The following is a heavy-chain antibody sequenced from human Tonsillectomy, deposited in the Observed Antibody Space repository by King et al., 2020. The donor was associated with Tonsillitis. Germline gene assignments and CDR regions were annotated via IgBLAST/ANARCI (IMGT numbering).Heavy chain of an antibody. V-gene: IGHV3-64*02. CDR2: FSSHGGST. CDR1: GFTFSSYA. CDR3: ARSTIVVVPAALLDY. Sequence: VQLVESGEGLVQPGGSLRLSCAASGFTFSSYAMHWVRQAPGKGLEYVSAFSSHGGSTYYEDSVKVRFTISRDNSKNTLYLQMGSLRAEDMAVYYCARSTIVVVPAALLDYWGQGALVTVSS. D-gene: IGHD2-2*01. J-gene: IGHJ4*02.